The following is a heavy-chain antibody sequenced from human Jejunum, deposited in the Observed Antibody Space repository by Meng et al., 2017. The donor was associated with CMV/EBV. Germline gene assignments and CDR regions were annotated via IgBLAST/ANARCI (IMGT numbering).Heavy chain of an antibody. D-gene: IGHD3-10*01. J-gene: IGHJ1*01. CDR1: GFTFSSYS. CDR3: ARAPSGLGFSEATS. CDR2: IPSGGGER. Sequence: AASGFTFSSYSMPWVRQAPGKGLVWVSCIPSGGGERRYADSVKGRFTISRGDNTVYLQMDNLRVEDTGIYYCARAPSGLGFSEATSWGQGTLVTVSS. V-gene: IGHV3-74*01.